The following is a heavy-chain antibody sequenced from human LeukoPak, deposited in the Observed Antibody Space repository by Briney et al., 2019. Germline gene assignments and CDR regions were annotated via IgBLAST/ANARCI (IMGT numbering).Heavy chain of an antibody. CDR2: IDYSGTI. J-gene: IGHJ6*03. Sequence: SETLSLTCTVSAVSISSNNWYWGWLRQPPGQGLEWIRSIDYSGTIYYNPSIKSRVTISVDTSMDRFYLKLSSVPAADTVVYFCARLSPWEFTYYYYYMDVWGKGTTVTVSS. CDR1: AVSISSNNWY. CDR3: ARLSPWEFTYYYYYMDV. D-gene: IGHD3-10*01. V-gene: IGHV4-39*01.